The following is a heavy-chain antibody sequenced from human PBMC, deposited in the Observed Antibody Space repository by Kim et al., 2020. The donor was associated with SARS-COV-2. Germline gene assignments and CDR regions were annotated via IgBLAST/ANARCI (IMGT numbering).Heavy chain of an antibody. CDR1: GFTFSSYS. V-gene: IGHV3-48*04. Sequence: GGSLRLSCAASGFTFSSYSMNWVRQAPGKGLEWVSYISSSSTIYYADSVKGRFTISRDNAKNSLCLQMNSLRAEDTAVYYCARESGYCSSTSCYRAFDICGQGTMVTVSS. J-gene: IGHJ3*02. CDR2: ISSSSTI. CDR3: ARESGYCSSTSCYRAFDI. D-gene: IGHD2-2*01.